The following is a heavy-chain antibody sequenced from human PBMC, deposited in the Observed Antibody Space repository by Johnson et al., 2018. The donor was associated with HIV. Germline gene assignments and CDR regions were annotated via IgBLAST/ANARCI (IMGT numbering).Heavy chain of an antibody. CDR2: IYSGGST. CDR3: ARERDDSSGYYYHDAFDI. Sequence: EVQLVESGGGLVQPGGSLRLSCAASGFTFSSYWMSWVRQAPGKGLEWVSVIYSGGSTYYADSVKGRFTISRDNSKNTLYLQMNSLRAEDTAVYYCARERDDSSGYYYHDAFDIWGQGTMVTVSS. D-gene: IGHD3-22*01. CDR1: GFTFSSYW. J-gene: IGHJ3*02. V-gene: IGHV3-66*01.